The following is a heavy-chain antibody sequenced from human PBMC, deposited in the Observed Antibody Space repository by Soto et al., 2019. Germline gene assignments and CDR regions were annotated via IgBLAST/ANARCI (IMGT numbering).Heavy chain of an antibody. V-gene: IGHV4-30-4*01. Sequence: SETLSLTCTVSGGSITNNDYYWNWVRQPPGKGLEWIGYIDYTGSTYYDPSLKSRISMSVDTPKNQFSLKLNSVTGADTAVYYCARTPALYYDKSGYPNWFDSWGQGTLVTVSS. J-gene: IGHJ5*01. CDR3: ARTPALYYDKSGYPNWFDS. CDR2: IDYTGST. D-gene: IGHD3-22*01. CDR1: GGSITNNDYY.